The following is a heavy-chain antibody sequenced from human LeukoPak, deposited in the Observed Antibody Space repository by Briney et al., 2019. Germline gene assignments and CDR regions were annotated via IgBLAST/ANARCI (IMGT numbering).Heavy chain of an antibody. CDR1: GWSSSGYN. Sequence: SETLSLTCTVYGWSSSGYNGSWIRQPPGKGLEWIGQISHSGSTYYNPSLKSRVTMSVDSSKNQFSLQLTSVSAAATAICIYGSMIRGRGFDGWGARATVT. D-gene: IGHD3-10*01. J-gene: IGHJ5*02. CDR3: GSMIRGRGFDG. V-gene: IGHV4-34*01. CDR2: ISHSGST.